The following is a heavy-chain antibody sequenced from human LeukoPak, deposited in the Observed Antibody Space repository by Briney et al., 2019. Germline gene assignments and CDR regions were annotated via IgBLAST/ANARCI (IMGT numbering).Heavy chain of an antibody. V-gene: IGHV1-46*01. CDR2: INPSVGST. J-gene: IGHJ4*02. CDR1: GYTFSNYY. D-gene: IGHD3-22*01. CDR3: ARVPPALYASSGYCYDYFDY. Sequence: ASVKVSCKASGYTFSNYYMHWVRQAPGQGLEWMGIINPSVGSTRYAQKFQDRVTMTRDTSTSTVYMELSSLRSEDTAVYYCARVPPALYASSGYCYDYFDYWGQGTLVTVSS.